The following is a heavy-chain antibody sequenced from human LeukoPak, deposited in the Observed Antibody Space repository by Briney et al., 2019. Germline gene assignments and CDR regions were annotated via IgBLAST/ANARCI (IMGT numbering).Heavy chain of an antibody. CDR1: GGSISGSY. J-gene: IGHJ4*02. Sequence: SSETLSLTCTVSGGSISGSYWDWIRQSPGKGLEWLGYVYYTGRTNYNPSLKSRLTMSVDTSTNQFSLRLSSVTAADTAVYYCAREFSGTSIAARVFDSWGQGTLVTVSS. CDR2: VYYTGRT. V-gene: IGHV4-59*12. CDR3: AREFSGTSIAARVFDS. D-gene: IGHD6-6*01.